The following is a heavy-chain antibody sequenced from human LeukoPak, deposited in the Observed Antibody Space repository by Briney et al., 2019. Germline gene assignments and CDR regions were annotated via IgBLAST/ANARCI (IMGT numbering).Heavy chain of an antibody. CDR3: ARGFGIAEIDY. J-gene: IGHJ4*02. D-gene: IGHD2-15*01. V-gene: IGHV4-30-2*01. CDR2: IYHSGST. CDR1: GGSISSGGYS. Sequence: SQTLSLTCAVSGGSISSGGYSWSWIRQPPGKGLEWIGYIYHSGSTYYNPSLESRVTISVDRSKNQFSLKLSSVTAADTAVYYCARGFGIAEIDYWGQGTLVTVSS.